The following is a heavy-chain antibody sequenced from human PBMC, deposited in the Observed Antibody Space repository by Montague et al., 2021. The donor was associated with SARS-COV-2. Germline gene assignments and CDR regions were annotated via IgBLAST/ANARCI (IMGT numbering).Heavy chain of an antibody. D-gene: IGHD6-13*01. Sequence: SLRLSCAVSGFTFDDYTMHWVRQTPGKGLEWVSLISGDGISTNYADPVKGRFTMSRDNNKNSLYLQMNSLRTEDTALYYCAKGRHSPAWHFDYWGQGALVTVSS. CDR3: AKGRHSPAWHFDY. J-gene: IGHJ4*02. CDR1: GFTFDDYT. V-gene: IGHV3-43*02. CDR2: ISGDGIST.